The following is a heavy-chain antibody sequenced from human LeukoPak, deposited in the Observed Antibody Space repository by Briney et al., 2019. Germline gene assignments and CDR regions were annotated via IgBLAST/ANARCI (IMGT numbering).Heavy chain of an antibody. CDR1: GFTFSSYW. J-gene: IGHJ6*03. CDR3: ARVDIIYGDYVPYYYYYYMDV. V-gene: IGHV3-74*01. D-gene: IGHD4-17*01. Sequence: PGGSLRLSCAASGFTFSSYWMHWVRQAPGKGLVWVSRINSDGSSTSYADSVKGRFTISRDNAENTLYLQMNSLRAEDTAVYYCARVDIIYGDYVPYYYYYYMDVWGKGITVTVSS. CDR2: INSDGSST.